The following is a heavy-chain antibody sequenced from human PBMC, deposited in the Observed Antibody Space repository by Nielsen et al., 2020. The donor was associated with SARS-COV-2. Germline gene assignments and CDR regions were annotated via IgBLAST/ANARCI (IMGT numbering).Heavy chain of an antibody. CDR3: ARDCSCGLGSSPSYYFDY. Sequence: SETLSLTCTVSGGPITSGSYYWSWIRQPPGKGLEWIGRIYNNGSTKYNSSLKSRVTISVDTSKNQFSLKLSSVTAADTAVYYCARDCSCGLGSSPSYYFDYWGQGTLVTVSS. CDR2: IYNNGST. D-gene: IGHD7-27*01. J-gene: IGHJ4*02. CDR1: GGPITSGSYY. V-gene: IGHV4-61*02.